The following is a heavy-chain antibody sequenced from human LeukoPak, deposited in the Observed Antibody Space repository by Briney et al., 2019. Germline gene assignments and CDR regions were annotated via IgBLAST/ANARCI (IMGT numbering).Heavy chain of an antibody. Sequence: ASVTVSFKASVYTFTSYGISWVRQAPGQGLEWMGLISAYNGNTNYAQKLQGRVTMTTDTSTSTAYMELRSLRSDDTAVYYCARSHYSGSYYLFDYWGQGTLVTVSS. CDR2: ISAYNGNT. D-gene: IGHD1-26*01. J-gene: IGHJ4*02. V-gene: IGHV1-18*01. CDR1: VYTFTSYG. CDR3: ARSHYSGSYYLFDY.